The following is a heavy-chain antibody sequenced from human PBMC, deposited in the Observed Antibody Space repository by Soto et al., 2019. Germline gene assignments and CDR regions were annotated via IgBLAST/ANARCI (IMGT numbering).Heavy chain of an antibody. CDR1: GYTFTSYA. J-gene: IGHJ6*02. CDR2: INAGNGNT. D-gene: IGHD6-13*01. V-gene: IGHV1-3*01. Sequence: GASVKVSCKASGYTFTSYAMHWVRQAPGQRLEWMGWINAGNGNTKYSQKFQSRVTITRDTSASTAYMELSSLRSEDTAVYYCARITAAARFEGPMDVWGQGTTVTVSS. CDR3: ARITAAARFEGPMDV.